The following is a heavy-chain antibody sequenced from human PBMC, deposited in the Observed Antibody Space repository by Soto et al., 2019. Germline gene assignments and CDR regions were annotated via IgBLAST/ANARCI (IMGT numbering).Heavy chain of an antibody. CDR1: GGSISSSSYY. D-gene: IGHD2-15*01. CDR2: IYYSGST. CDR3: ARGSVVVAATPYNWFDP. J-gene: IGHJ5*02. Sequence: SETLSLTCTVSGGSISSSSYYWGWIRQPPGKGLEWIGYIYYSGSTYYNPSLKSRVTISVDTSKNQFSLKLSSVTAADTAVYYCARGSVVVAATPYNWFDPWGQGTLVTVSS. V-gene: IGHV4-31*03.